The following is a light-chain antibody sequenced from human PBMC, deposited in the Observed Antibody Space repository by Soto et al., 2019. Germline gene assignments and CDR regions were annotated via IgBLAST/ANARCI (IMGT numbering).Light chain of an antibody. V-gene: IGKV3-20*01. CDR2: GGS. Sequence: EVVLTQSPGTLSLSPGERATISCRASQSVISTYLASYQQKPGQAPRLLIYGGSGRATGIPARFSGSGGGTTVSIIISRREPEDVAVYYCQHYGNTMYTFGQGTKLEIK. CDR3: QHYGNTMYT. J-gene: IGKJ2*01. CDR1: QSVISTY.